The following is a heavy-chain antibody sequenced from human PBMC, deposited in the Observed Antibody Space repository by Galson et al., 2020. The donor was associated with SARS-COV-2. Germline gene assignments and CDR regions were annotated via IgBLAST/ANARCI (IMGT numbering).Heavy chain of an antibody. CDR3: ARGLNGGYSYNWFDP. CDR1: DDSISSYY. J-gene: IGHJ5*02. V-gene: IGHV4-59*01. CDR2: IYYSGST. Sequence: SQTLSLTCTVSDDSISSYYWSWIRQPPGKGLEWIGYIYYSGSTHYNPSLKSQVIISVDTSKNQFSLKLSSVTAADTAVYYCARGLNGGYSYNWFDPWGQGTLVTVAS. D-gene: IGHD2-21*02.